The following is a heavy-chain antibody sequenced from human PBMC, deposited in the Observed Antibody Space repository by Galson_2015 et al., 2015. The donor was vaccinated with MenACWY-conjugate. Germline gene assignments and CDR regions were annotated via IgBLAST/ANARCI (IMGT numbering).Heavy chain of an antibody. Sequence: SVKVSCKASGYTFTGYYIHWVRQAPGQGLEWMGIINPSGGSTTYAQRFQGRVTMTRDTSTSTVYMELSSLRSEDTAVYYCARGIQAYSYGTNWLDPWGQGTLVTVSS. CDR3: ARGIQAYSYGTNWLDP. J-gene: IGHJ5*02. CDR2: INPSGGST. CDR1: GYTFTGYY. V-gene: IGHV1-46*01. D-gene: IGHD5-18*01.